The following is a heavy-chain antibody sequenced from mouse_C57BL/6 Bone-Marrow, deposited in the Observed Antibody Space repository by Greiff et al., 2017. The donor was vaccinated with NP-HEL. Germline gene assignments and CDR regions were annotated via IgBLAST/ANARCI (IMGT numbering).Heavy chain of an antibody. V-gene: IGHV5-15*01. CDR1: GFTFSDYG. D-gene: IGHD4-1*01. J-gene: IGHJ3*01. CDR3: ARHGGGTFAY. CDR2: ISNLAYSI. Sequence: EVQRVESGGGLVQPGGSLKLSCAASGFTFSDYGMAWVRQAPRKGPEWVAFISNLAYSIYYADTVTGRFTISRENAKNTLYLEMSSLRSEDTAMYYCARHGGGTFAYWGQGTLVTVSA.